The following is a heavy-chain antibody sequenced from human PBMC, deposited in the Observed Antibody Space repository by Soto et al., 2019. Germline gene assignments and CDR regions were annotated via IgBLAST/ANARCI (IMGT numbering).Heavy chain of an antibody. CDR1: HH. Sequence: HHMDWVRQAPGKGLEWVGRTRNKANSYTTEYAASVKGRFTISRDDSKNSLYLQMNSLKTEDTAVYYCARGYCSNGVCYRYIDLWGRGTLVTVSS. CDR3: ARGYCSNGVCYRYIDL. D-gene: IGHD2-8*01. CDR2: TRNKANSYTT. V-gene: IGHV3-72*01. J-gene: IGHJ2*01.